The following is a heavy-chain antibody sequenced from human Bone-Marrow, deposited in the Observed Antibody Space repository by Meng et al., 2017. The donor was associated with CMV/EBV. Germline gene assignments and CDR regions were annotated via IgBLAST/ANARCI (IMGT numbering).Heavy chain of an antibody. Sequence: ASVKVSCKASGYTFTGYYMHWVRQAPGQGLEWMGWINPNSGGTNYTQKFQGRVTMTTDTSRTTVYMELKNLRYDDTAVYYCARGPLMYSANDHWGQGTLVTVSS. J-gene: IGHJ5*02. V-gene: IGHV1-2*02. CDR3: ARGPLMYSANDH. CDR1: GYTFTGYY. CDR2: INPNSGGT. D-gene: IGHD4-11*01.